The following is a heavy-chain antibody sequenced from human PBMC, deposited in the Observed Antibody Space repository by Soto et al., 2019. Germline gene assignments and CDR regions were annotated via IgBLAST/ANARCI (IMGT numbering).Heavy chain of an antibody. V-gene: IGHV3-33*01. J-gene: IGHJ1*01. CDR1: GFTFSSYG. CDR2: IWYDGSNK. D-gene: IGHD6-13*01. Sequence: PGGSLRLSCAASGFTFSSYGMHWARQAPGRGLEWVAVIWYDGSNKYYADSVKGRFTISRDNSKNTLYLQMNSLRAEDTAVYYCARDLRYSSSWYLGAEYFQHWGQGTLVTVSS. CDR3: ARDLRYSSSWYLGAEYFQH.